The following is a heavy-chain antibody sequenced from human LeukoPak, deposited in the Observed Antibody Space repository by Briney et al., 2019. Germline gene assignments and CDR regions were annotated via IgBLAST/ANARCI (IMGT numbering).Heavy chain of an antibody. Sequence: GGSLRLSCAASGFTFSSYGMHWVRQAPGKGLEWVAVIWYDGSNKYYADSVKGRFTISRDNSKNTLYLQMNSLRAEDTAVYYCARTTRAMVANFDYWSQGTLVTVSS. CDR2: IWYDGSNK. D-gene: IGHD5-18*01. CDR3: ARTTRAMVANFDY. CDR1: GFTFSSYG. V-gene: IGHV3-33*01. J-gene: IGHJ4*02.